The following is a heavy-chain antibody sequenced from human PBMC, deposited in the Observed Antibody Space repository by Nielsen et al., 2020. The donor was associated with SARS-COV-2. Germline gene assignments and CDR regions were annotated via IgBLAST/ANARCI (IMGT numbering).Heavy chain of an antibody. J-gene: IGHJ3*02. D-gene: IGHD1-1*01. Sequence: GESLKISCAASGFTFSSYGMHWVRQAPGKGLEWVAVISYDGSNKYYADSVKGRFTISRDNSKNTLYLQMNSLRAEDTAVYYCAKDPGPGAFDIWGQGTMVTVSS. CDR3: AKDPGPGAFDI. CDR2: ISYDGSNK. V-gene: IGHV3-30*18. CDR1: GFTFSSYG.